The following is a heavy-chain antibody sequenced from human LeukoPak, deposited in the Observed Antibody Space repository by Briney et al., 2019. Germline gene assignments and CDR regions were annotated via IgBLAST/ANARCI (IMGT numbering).Heavy chain of an antibody. Sequence: TGGSLRLSCAASGFTFSSYAMHWVRQAPGKGLEWVAVISYDGSNKYYADSVKGRFTISRDNSKNTLYLRMNSLRAEDTAVYYCAREAMSSSGYYGPLDYWGQGTLVTVSS. CDR1: GFTFSSYA. J-gene: IGHJ4*02. V-gene: IGHV3-30-3*01. D-gene: IGHD3-22*01. CDR3: AREAMSSSGYYGPLDY. CDR2: ISYDGSNK.